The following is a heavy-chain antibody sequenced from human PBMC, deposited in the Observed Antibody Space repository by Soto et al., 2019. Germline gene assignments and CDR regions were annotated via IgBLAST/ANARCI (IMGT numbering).Heavy chain of an antibody. Sequence: GHLVESGGGFVRPGGSLTLSCAASGFTFSNVWFSWVRQGPGKGLEWLGRIKSRSESETTDYASPARGRCVISRDDSKNMLYLQLNSLKSEDTGVYYCVTVLPHANSWFDSWGQGTPVTVSS. J-gene: IGHJ5*01. V-gene: IGHV3-15*01. D-gene: IGHD2-2*01. CDR3: VTVLPHANSWFDS. CDR2: IKSRSESETT. CDR1: GFTFSNVW.